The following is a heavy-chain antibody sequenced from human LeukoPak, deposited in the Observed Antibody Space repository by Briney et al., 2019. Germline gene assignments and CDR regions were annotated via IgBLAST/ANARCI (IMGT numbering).Heavy chain of an antibody. D-gene: IGHD4-17*01. CDR1: GVTFSSYE. J-gene: IGHJ4*02. Sequence: GGSLRVSCAASGVTFSSYEMNWVRQAPGKGLEWVSYISSSDSTIYYADSVKGRFTISRDNAKNSLYLQMNSLRAEDTAVYYCARVAINDYGDYFDYWGQGTLVTVSS. CDR2: ISSSDSTI. CDR3: ARVAINDYGDYFDY. V-gene: IGHV3-48*03.